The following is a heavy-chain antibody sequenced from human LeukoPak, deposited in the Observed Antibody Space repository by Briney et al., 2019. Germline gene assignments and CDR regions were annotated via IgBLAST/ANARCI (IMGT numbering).Heavy chain of an antibody. CDR1: GGSISTSSYY. CDR2: IFYSGST. J-gene: IGHJ4*02. CDR3: ARETHSPFVDY. V-gene: IGHV4-39*07. Sequence: SETLSLACTVSGGSISTSSYYWGWVRQPPGKGLEWIGNIFYSGSTYYSPSLKSRVTISLDTSRNQFSLKLSSVTAADTAVYYCARETHSPFVDYWGQGTLVTVSS.